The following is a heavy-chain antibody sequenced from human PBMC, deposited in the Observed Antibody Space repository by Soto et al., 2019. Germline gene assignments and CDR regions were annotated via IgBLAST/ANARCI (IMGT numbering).Heavy chain of an antibody. V-gene: IGHV1-69*12. Sequence: QVQLVQSGAEVKKPGSSVKVSCKASGGTFSSYAISWVRQAPGQGLEWMGGIIPIFGTTNYAQKFQGRVTIPADESTRTADMELSSRRAEGTAMYYCARVVTVVKSFHYWYFDLWGRGTLVTVSS. CDR1: GGTFSSYA. D-gene: IGHD2-15*01. J-gene: IGHJ2*01. CDR2: IIPIFGTT. CDR3: ARVVTVVKSFHYWYFDL.